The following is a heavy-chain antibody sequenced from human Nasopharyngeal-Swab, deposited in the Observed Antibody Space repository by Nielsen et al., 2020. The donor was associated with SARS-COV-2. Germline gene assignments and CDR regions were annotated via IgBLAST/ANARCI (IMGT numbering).Heavy chain of an antibody. Sequence: ASVKVSCKASGYTFTSYAMHWVRQAPGQRLEWMGWINAGNGNTKYSQKFQGRVTITRDTSASTAYMELSSLRSEDTAVYYCARRPYSHSAGYHYHMDVWGTGTTVTVSS. CDR3: ARRPYSHSAGYHYHMDV. CDR1: GYTFTSYA. D-gene: IGHD4-11*01. CDR2: INAGNGNT. V-gene: IGHV1-3*01. J-gene: IGHJ6*03.